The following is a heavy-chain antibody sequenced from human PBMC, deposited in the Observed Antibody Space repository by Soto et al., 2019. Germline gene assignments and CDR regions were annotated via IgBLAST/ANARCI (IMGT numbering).Heavy chain of an antibody. Sequence: GASVKVSCKASGYTFTSYYMHWVRQAPGQGLEWMGIINPSGGSTSYAQKFQGRVTMTRDTSTTTVYMELSSLRSEDTAVYYCARLTKPYYYDSSGYYSSDDYWGQGTLVTVS. J-gene: IGHJ4*02. CDR3: ARLTKPYYYDSSGYYSSDDY. CDR1: GYTFTSYY. V-gene: IGHV1-46*01. D-gene: IGHD3-22*01. CDR2: INPSGGST.